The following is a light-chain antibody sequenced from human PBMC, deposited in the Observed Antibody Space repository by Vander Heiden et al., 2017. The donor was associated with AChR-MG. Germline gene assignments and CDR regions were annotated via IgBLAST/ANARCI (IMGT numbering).Light chain of an antibody. CDR3: SSYTPTSTLV. V-gene: IGLV2-14*03. Sequence: QSALTQPASVSRSPGPSITISCTGTISDVGTYNYVSWNQQHPGKATKLIIYDVSTRPAGVSSRFSGSKSGNTASLTISGLQAEDVADYFCSSYTPTSTLVFGGGTKLTVL. J-gene: IGLJ3*02. CDR1: ISDVGTYNY. CDR2: DVS.